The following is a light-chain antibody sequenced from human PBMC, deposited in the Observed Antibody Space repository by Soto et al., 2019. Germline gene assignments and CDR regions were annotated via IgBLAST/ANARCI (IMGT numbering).Light chain of an antibody. V-gene: IGKV3-20*01. CDR3: QQYGTLSWT. J-gene: IGKJ1*01. CDR1: QYFDRNY. CDR2: GAS. Sequence: EILLTQSPGTLSLSPGERATLSCRASQYFDRNYLAWYQQKTCQAPRIILFGASGRATGIPDRFSGSGSETEFTLTISRLEPEDFAVYYCQQYGTLSWTFGQGTKVEIK.